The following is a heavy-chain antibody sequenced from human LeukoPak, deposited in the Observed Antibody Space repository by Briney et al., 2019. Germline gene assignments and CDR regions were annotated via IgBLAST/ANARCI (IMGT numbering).Heavy chain of an antibody. CDR3: ARHGSISSESYFDY. Sequence: SETLSLTCSVSGGSVSSYYWSWIRQSPGKGLERIGYIHNSGRTNCNPSLKSRVTGFVDTSKNQVSLRLSSVTAADTAVYYCARHGSISSESYFDYWGQGALVTVSS. CDR1: GGSVSSYY. D-gene: IGHD1-26*01. J-gene: IGHJ4*02. CDR2: IHNSGRT. V-gene: IGHV4-59*08.